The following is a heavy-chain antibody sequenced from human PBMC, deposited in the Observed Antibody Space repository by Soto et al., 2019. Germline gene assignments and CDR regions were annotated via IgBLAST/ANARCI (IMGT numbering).Heavy chain of an antibody. CDR1: GYTFTSYG. Sequence: ASVKVSCKASGYTFTSYGISWVRQAPGQGLEWMGWISAYNGNTNYAQKLQGGVTMTTDTSTSTAYMELRSLRSDDTAVYYCARGKGLTYYYDSSGPNDTFDIWGQGTIVTLSS. V-gene: IGHV1-18*04. D-gene: IGHD3-22*01. CDR3: ARGKGLTYYYDSSGPNDTFDI. J-gene: IGHJ3*02. CDR2: ISAYNGNT.